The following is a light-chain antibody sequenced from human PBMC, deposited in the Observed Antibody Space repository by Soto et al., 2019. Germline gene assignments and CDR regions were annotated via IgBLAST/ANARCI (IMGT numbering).Light chain of an antibody. Sequence: EIVMTQSLATLSVSPGERATLSCRASQSIATNLAWYQQKPGQAPGLLKFNASTRAAGIPGRFSGSGSGTEFTFTIRSLQSEDSAVSYCQQYNNWPRTFGQGTKVEIK. CDR2: NAS. V-gene: IGKV3-15*01. CDR3: QQYNNWPRT. CDR1: QSIATN. J-gene: IGKJ1*01.